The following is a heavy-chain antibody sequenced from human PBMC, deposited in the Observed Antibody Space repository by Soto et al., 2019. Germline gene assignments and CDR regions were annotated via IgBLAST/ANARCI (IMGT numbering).Heavy chain of an antibody. CDR1: GYTLTDYY. V-gene: IGHV1-2*02. J-gene: IGHJ6*02. CDR2: ISPKSGSA. Sequence: SVKVCCKASGYTLTDYYIHWVRQAPGQGLEWMGWISPKSGSANFAQSFQGRVSMTRDTSITTAYMELRRLKSDDTAVYYCARGHYYGPGYGLDVWGQGTTVTVSS. D-gene: IGHD3-10*01. CDR3: ARGHYYGPGYGLDV.